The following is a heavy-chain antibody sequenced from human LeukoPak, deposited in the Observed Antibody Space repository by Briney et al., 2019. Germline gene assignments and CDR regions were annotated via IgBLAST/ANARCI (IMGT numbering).Heavy chain of an antibody. CDR3: AKGQRYCSGGSCVLHYFDY. D-gene: IGHD2-15*01. CDR1: GFTFSSYA. Sequence: GGSLRLSCAASGFTFSSYAMSWVRQAPGKGLEWVSAISGSGGSTYYADSVKGRFTISRDNSKNTLYLQMNSLRAEDTAVYYCAKGQRYCSGGSCVLHYFDYWGQGTLVTVSS. J-gene: IGHJ4*02. CDR2: ISGSGGST. V-gene: IGHV3-23*01.